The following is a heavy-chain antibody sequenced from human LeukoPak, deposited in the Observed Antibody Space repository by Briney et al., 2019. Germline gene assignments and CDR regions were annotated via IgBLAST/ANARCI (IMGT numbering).Heavy chain of an antibody. CDR3: ARENHYDSSGYGFNAFDI. Sequence: GGSLRLSCAASGFTFSSYAMHWVRQAPGKGLEYVSAISSNGGSTYYANSVKGRFTISRDNSKNTLYLQMGSLRAEDMAVYYCARENHYDSSGYGFNAFDIWGQGTMVTVSS. J-gene: IGHJ3*02. CDR2: ISSNGGST. V-gene: IGHV3-64*01. D-gene: IGHD3-22*01. CDR1: GFTFSSYA.